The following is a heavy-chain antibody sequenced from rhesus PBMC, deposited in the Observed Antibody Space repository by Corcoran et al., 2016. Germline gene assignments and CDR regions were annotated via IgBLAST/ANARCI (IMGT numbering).Heavy chain of an antibody. D-gene: IGHD6-25*01. J-gene: IGHJ4*01. CDR3: ARRYLGGSWSYYFDY. Sequence: QVTLKESGPALVKPTQTLTLTCTFSGFSLTTSGMGVGWIRQPPGKALEWLALIYWDDDKRYITSLTGRLTISKDTPKNQVVLTMTNMDPVDTATYYCARRYLGGSWSYYFDYWGQGVLVTVSS. CDR1: GFSLTTSGMG. V-gene: IGHV2-174*01. CDR2: IYWDDDK.